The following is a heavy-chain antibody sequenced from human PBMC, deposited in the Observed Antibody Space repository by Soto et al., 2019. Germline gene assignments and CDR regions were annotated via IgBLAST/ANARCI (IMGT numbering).Heavy chain of an antibody. CDR1: GGSISSYY. J-gene: IGHJ4*02. V-gene: IGHV4-59*01. CDR2: IYNSGST. Sequence: SETLSLTCTVAGGSISSYYWNWIRQPPGKGLEWIGHIYNSGSTHYNPSLRSRVTISLDTSKNQFSLKMSSVTAADTAVYYCARDESYFDYWGQGTLVTVSS. CDR3: ARDESYFDY.